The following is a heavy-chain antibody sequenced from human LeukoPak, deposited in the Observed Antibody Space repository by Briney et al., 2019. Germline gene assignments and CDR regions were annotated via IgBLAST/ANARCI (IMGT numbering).Heavy chain of an antibody. J-gene: IGHJ6*03. Sequence: GGSLRLSCAASGFTFSDYYLSWIRLAQGKGLEWGSYISSSGSSIYYADSVKVRFTISRDNAKNSLFLQMNSLRAEDTAVYYCARERGHCSSSSCAYYNYYMDVWGKGTTVTVSS. CDR1: GFTFSDYY. CDR3: ARERGHCSSSSCAYYNYYMDV. V-gene: IGHV3-11*04. D-gene: IGHD2-2*01. CDR2: ISSSGSSI.